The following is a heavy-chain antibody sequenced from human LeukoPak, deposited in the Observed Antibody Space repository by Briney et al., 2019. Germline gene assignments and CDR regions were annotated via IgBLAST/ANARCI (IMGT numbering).Heavy chain of an antibody. CDR3: ARHISSGWSAVDY. J-gene: IGHJ4*02. CDR2: IYYSGST. Sequence: SETLSLTCTVSGGSISSYYWSWIRQPPGKGLEWIGYIYYSGSTNYNPSLKSRVTISVDTSKNQFSLKLSSVTAADTAVYYCARHISSGWSAVDYWGQGTLVTVSS. V-gene: IGHV4-59*08. CDR1: GGSISSYY. D-gene: IGHD6-19*01.